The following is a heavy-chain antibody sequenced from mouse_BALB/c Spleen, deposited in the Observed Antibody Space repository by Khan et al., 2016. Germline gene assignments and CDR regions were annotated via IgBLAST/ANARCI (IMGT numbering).Heavy chain of an antibody. CDR2: ISSGGNYT. J-gene: IGHJ3*01. CDR1: GFTFSSYT. V-gene: IGHV5-6-4*01. D-gene: IGHD3-1*01. CDR3: TRDSSGGFAY. Sequence: EVELVESGGGLVKPGGSMKLSCAASGFTFSSYTMSWVRQTPEKRLEWVATISSGGNYTYYPDTVKGRFTISRENAKNTRNLQMRSLKSEDTALDYCTRDSSGGFAYWGQGTLVTVSA.